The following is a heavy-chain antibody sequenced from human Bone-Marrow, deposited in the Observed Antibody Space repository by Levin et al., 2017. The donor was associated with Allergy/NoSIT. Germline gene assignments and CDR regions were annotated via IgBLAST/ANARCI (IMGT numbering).Heavy chain of an antibody. V-gene: IGHV2-5*01. CDR2: IYWNGDK. J-gene: IGHJ4*02. Sequence: NVSGPTLVKPTQTLTLTCAFSGFSLTTTGEGVGWIRQPPGKALEWLALIYWNGDKWYSPSLNRRLAISKGTSENEVVLTLTNMDPVDTATYYCARSLAAPNAIRRSRLGGNYNYNQYYYDTYEIHSFDSWGQGTLVTVSS. D-gene: IGHD3-22*01. CDR3: ARSLAAPNAIRRSRLGGNYNYNQYYYDTYEIHSFDS. CDR1: GFSLTTTGEG.